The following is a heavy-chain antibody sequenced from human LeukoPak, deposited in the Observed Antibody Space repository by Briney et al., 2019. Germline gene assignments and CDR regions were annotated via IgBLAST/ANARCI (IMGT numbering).Heavy chain of an antibody. V-gene: IGHV4-61*02. Sequence: SETLPLTCTVSGGSISSGSYYWSWIRQPAGKRLEWIGRIYTSGSTNYNPSLKSRVTISVDTSKNQFSLKLSSVTAADTAVYYCARGRVSMVRGVIILNWFDPWGQGTLVTVSS. J-gene: IGHJ5*02. D-gene: IGHD3-10*01. CDR1: GGSISSGSYY. CDR2: IYTSGST. CDR3: ARGRVSMVRGVIILNWFDP.